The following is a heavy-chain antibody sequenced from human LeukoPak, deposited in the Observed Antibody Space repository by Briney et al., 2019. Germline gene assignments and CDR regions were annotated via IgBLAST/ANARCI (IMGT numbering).Heavy chain of an antibody. Sequence: ASVKVSCKASGGTFSSYAISWVRQAPGQGLEWMGRIIPILGIANYAQKFQGRVTMTRDTSISTAYMELSRLRSDDTAVYYCARSPGAVSPLLDYYYYYGMDVWGQGTTVTVSS. CDR2: IIPILGIA. J-gene: IGHJ6*02. CDR1: GGTFSSYA. V-gene: IGHV1-69*04. D-gene: IGHD3-3*01. CDR3: ARSPGAVSPLLDYYYYYGMDV.